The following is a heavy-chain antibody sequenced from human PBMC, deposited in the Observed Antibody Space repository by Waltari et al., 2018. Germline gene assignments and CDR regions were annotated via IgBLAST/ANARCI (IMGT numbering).Heavy chain of an antibody. CDR2: IYHSGST. Sequence: QVQLQESGPGLVKPSQTLSLTCTVSGGSISSGGYYWSWIRQHPGKGLEWIGYIYHSGSTSYNPPLKSRVTISVDRSKNQFSLKLSSVTAADTAVYYCASNKSPRSSSWFFDYWGQGTLVTVSS. D-gene: IGHD6-13*01. CDR1: GGSISSGGYY. J-gene: IGHJ4*02. V-gene: IGHV4-31*03. CDR3: ASNKSPRSSSWFFDY.